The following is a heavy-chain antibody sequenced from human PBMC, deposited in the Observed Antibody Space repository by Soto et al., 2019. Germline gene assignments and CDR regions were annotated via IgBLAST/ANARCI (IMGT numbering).Heavy chain of an antibody. J-gene: IGHJ6*03. CDR3: ARARYCSGGSCLIYYYYYMDV. D-gene: IGHD2-15*01. V-gene: IGHV4-34*01. Sequence: SETLSLTCAVYGGSSSGYYWSWIRQPPGKGLEWIGEINHSGSTNYNPSLKSRVTISVDTSKNQFSLKLSSVTAADTAVYYCARARYCSGGSCLIYYYYYMDVWGKGATVTVSS. CDR2: INHSGST. CDR1: GGSSSGYY.